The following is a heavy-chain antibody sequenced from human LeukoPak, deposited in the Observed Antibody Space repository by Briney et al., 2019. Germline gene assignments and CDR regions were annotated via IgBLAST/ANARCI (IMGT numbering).Heavy chain of an antibody. CDR1: GFTFSSYA. D-gene: IGHD4-17*01. CDR2: ISSNGGST. V-gene: IGHV3-64*04. J-gene: IGHJ4*02. Sequence: GGSLRLSCSASGFTFSSYAMHWVRQAPGKGLEYVSAISSNGGSTYYADSVKGRFTISRDNSKNTLYLQMNSLRAEDTAVYYCAKINDYGDYVFDYWGQGTLVTVSS. CDR3: AKINDYGDYVFDY.